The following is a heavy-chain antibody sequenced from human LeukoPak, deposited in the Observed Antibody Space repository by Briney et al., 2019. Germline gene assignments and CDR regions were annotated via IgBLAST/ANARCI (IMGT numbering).Heavy chain of an antibody. D-gene: IGHD2-15*01. CDR2: INSDGCST. V-gene: IGHV3-74*01. J-gene: IGHJ4*02. CDR3: ARDGGWTGGDY. Sequence: GGSLRLSCAASGFTFSSYWMLWVRQAPGKGLVWVSRINSDGCSTSYADSVKGRFTISRDNAKNTLYLQMNSLRAEDTAVYYCARDGGWTGGDYWGQGTLVTVSS. CDR1: GFTFSSYW.